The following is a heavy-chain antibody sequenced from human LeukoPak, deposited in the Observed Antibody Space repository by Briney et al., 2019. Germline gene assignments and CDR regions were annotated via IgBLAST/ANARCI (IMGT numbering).Heavy chain of an antibody. V-gene: IGHV5-51*01. CDR2: IYPGDSDT. Sequence: GESLKISCKGSGYSFTTYWIGWVRQMPGRGLGWMGIIYPGDSDTRYSPSFQGQVTISADKSLSTAYLQWSRLKASDTAVYYCAKHSRTGSSFDPFEYWGQGTLVTVSS. J-gene: IGHJ4*02. CDR1: GYSFTTYW. CDR3: AKHSRTGSSFDPFEY. D-gene: IGHD3-10*01.